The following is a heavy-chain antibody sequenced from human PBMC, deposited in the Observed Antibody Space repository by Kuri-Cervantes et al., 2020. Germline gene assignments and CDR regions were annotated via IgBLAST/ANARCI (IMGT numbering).Heavy chain of an antibody. CDR1: GFIFSTSW. J-gene: IGHJ4*02. Sequence: GESLKISCAASGFIFSTSWMTWVRQAPGKGPEWVAAINSDGSSTNYAGSVKGRFTISRDNAKNTLYLQMISLRVEDTADYYCARDLGPFDFWGRGSLVTVSS. CDR3: ARDLGPFDF. CDR2: INSDGSST. V-gene: IGHV3-74*01.